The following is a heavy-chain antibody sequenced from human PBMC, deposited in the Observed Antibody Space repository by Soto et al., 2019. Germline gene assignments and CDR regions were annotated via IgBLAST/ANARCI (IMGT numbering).Heavy chain of an antibody. CDR2: ISGSGGST. J-gene: IGHJ4*02. CDR3: AKDRFPSYYYDSSGYYGSSDY. CDR1: GFTFSSYA. Sequence: VQLVESGGGVVQPGRSLRLSCAASGFTFSSYAMSWVRQAPGKGLEWVSAISGSGGSTYYADSVKGRFTISRDNSKNTLYLQMNSLRAEDTAVYYCAKDRFPSYYYDSSGYYGSSDYWGQGTLVTVSS. V-gene: IGHV3-23*04. D-gene: IGHD3-22*01.